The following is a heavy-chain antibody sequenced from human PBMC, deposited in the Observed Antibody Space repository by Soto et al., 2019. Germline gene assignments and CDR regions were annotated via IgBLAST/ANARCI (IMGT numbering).Heavy chain of an antibody. J-gene: IGHJ6*02. CDR1: GFTFSSYA. Sequence: GGSLRLSCAASGFTFSSYAMSWVRQAPGKGLEWVSAISGSGGSTYYADSVKGRFTISRDNSKNTLYLQMNSLRAEDTAVYYCAKDTGQVVPGPYYYGMDVWGQGTTVTVSS. V-gene: IGHV3-23*01. CDR3: AKDTGQVVPGPYYYGMDV. D-gene: IGHD2-2*01. CDR2: ISGSGGST.